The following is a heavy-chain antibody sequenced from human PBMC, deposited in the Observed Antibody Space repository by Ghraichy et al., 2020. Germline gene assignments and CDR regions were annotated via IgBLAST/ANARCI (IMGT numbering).Heavy chain of an antibody. CDR3: AHSQHTRLITIPTFDY. Sequence: SGPTLVKPTQTLTLTCTFSGFSLSTSGVGVGWIRQPPGKALEWLALIYWDDDKRYSPSLKSRLTITKDTSKNQVVLTMTNMDPVDTATYYCAHSQHTRLITIPTFDYWGQGTLVTVSS. CDR1: GFSLSTSGVG. V-gene: IGHV2-5*02. J-gene: IGHJ4*02. D-gene: IGHD3-9*01. CDR2: IYWDDDK.